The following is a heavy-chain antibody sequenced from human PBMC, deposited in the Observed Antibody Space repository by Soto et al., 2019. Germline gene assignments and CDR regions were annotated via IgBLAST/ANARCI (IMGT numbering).Heavy chain of an antibody. CDR3: ARKNPGREWDLPDY. J-gene: IGHJ4*02. Sequence: QVQLVESGGGVVQPGRSLRLSCAASGFAFSTYGMHWVRQAPGKGLEWVAVTTSDGARINYADSVKGRFTISRDNSRTTLYLQMNSLRIDDTAVYYCARKNPGREWDLPDYWGQGTLVTVSS. V-gene: IGHV3-30*03. D-gene: IGHD1-26*01. CDR2: TTSDGARI. CDR1: GFAFSTYG.